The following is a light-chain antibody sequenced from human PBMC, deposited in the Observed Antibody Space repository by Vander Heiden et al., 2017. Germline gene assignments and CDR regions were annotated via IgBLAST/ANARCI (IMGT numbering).Light chain of an antibody. V-gene: IGLV2-14*01. J-gene: IGLJ1*01. CDR1: SSDVGGYNY. CDR2: EVS. CDR3: SSYTSSSTRV. Sequence: QSALTQPASVSGSPGQSITISPTGPSSDVGGYNYVSWYQQHPGKAPKLMIYEVSNRPSGVSNRFSGSKSGNTASLTISGLQAEDEADYYCSSYTSSSTRVFGTGTKVTVL.